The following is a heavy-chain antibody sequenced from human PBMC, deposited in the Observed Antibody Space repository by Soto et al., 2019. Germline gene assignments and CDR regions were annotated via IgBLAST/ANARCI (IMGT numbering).Heavy chain of an antibody. D-gene: IGHD4-17*01. CDR3: ARGPFLLDYGYYEEAFAI. J-gene: IGHJ3*02. CDR2: ISSSSSYI. V-gene: IGHV3-21*01. Sequence: EVQLVESGGGLVKPGGSLRLSCAASGFTFSSYSMNWVRQAPGKGLEWVSTISSSSSYIYYADSVKGRFTISRDNAKNSLYLQMNSLRAEDTAVYYCARGPFLLDYGYYEEAFAIWGQGTMGTGSS. CDR1: GFTFSSYS.